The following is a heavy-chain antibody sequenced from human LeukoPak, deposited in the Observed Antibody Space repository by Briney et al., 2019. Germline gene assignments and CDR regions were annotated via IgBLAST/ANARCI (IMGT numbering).Heavy chain of an antibody. CDR2: IYYSGST. D-gene: IGHD3-22*01. J-gene: IGHJ3*02. CDR3: ARKGYSNAFDI. V-gene: IGHV4-30-4*08. CDR1: GFSISSGYY. Sequence: PSETLSLTCTVSGFSISSGYYWGWIRQPPGKGLEWIGYIYYSGSTYYNPSLQSRVIISVDTSKNQFSLKLSSVTAADTAVYYCARKGYSNAFDIWGQGTMVTVSS.